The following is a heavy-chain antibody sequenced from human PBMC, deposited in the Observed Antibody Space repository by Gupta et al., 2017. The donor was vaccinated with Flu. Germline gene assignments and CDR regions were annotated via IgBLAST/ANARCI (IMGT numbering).Heavy chain of an antibody. D-gene: IGHD2-2*01. CDR2: MSYDGSKK. V-gene: IGHV3-30*18. Sequence: GLEWLAVMSYDGSKKYYADSVKGRFTISRDNVKNILYLEMNDLRTEDTAVYSCAKDGSWGGYQLPWPTSLGSFDIWGQGTMLTVSP. J-gene: IGHJ3*02. CDR3: AKDGSWGGYQLPWPTSLGSFDI.